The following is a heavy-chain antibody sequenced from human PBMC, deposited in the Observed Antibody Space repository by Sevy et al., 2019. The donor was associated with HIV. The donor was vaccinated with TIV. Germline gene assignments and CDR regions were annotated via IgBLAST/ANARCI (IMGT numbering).Heavy chain of an antibody. J-gene: IGHJ4*02. V-gene: IGHV3-33*01. CDR1: GFTFSSYG. CDR2: IWYDEINK. Sequence: GGYLRLSCAASGFTFSSYGMHWVRQAPGKGLEWVVVIWYDEINKYYADAVKGRFTISRDNSKNTLYLQMNSLRAEDTAVYYCARMYYYDSSGPDYWGQGTLVTVSS. CDR3: ARMYYYDSSGPDY. D-gene: IGHD3-22*01.